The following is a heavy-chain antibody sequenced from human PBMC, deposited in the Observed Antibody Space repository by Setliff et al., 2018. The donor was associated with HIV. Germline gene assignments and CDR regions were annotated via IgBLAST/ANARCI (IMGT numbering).Heavy chain of an antibody. J-gene: IGHJ4*02. CDR3: ARVEGATATLTD. V-gene: IGHV1-46*01. D-gene: IGHD1-26*01. CDR1: GYSFTTYY. CDR2: MYTSGGGA. Sequence: ASVKVSCQTSGYSFTTYYIHWMRQAPGQGLEWVGLMYTSGGGAKYAQKFQGRVTMTRDTSTRTVYMELSSLRSEDTAVYYCARVEGATATLTDWGQGTLVTVSS.